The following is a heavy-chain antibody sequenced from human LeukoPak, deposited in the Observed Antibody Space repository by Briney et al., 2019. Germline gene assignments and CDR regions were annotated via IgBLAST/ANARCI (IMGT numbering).Heavy chain of an antibody. Sequence: ASVKVSCKVSGYTLTELSMHWVRQAPGKGLEWMGGFDPEDGETICAQKFQGRVTMTEDTSTDTAYMELSSLRSEDTAVYYCATDGIAAAGTAPLFWGQGTLVTVSS. CDR3: ATDGIAAAGTAPLF. V-gene: IGHV1-24*01. CDR1: GYTLTELS. D-gene: IGHD6-13*01. J-gene: IGHJ4*02. CDR2: FDPEDGET.